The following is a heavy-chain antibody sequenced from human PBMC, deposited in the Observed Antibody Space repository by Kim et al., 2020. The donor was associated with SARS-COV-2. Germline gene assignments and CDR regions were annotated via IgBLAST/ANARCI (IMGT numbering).Heavy chain of an antibody. CDR1: GFTFSSYA. CDR2: ISSNGGST. Sequence: GGSLRLSCSASGFTFSSYAMHWVRQAPGKGLEYVSAISSNGGSTSYADSAKGRFTISRDNSKNTLYLQMSSLSAEDTAVYYCVKNQQDILTGYLPTFDYWGQGTLVTVSS. CDR3: VKNQQDILTGYLPTFDY. D-gene: IGHD3-9*01. V-gene: IGHV3-64D*09. J-gene: IGHJ4*02.